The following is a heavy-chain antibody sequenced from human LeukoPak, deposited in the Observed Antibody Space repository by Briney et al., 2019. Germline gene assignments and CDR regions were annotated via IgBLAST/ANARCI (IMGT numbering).Heavy chain of an antibody. V-gene: IGHV5-51*01. J-gene: IGHJ4*02. Sequence: PGESLKISCKGSGYSFATYWIGWVRQVPGRGLEWMGIVYAGDSDTKYSPSFQGHVTVSADKSINTAYLQWSSLKASDTAIYYCAAINPPPGLLYWGQGT. CDR2: VYAGDSDT. CDR1: GYSFATYW. D-gene: IGHD2/OR15-2a*01. CDR3: AAINPPPGLLY.